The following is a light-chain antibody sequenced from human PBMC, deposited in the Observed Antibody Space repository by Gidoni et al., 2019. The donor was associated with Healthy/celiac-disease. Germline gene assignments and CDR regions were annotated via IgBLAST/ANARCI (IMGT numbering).Light chain of an antibody. CDR3: QQYGSSPTWT. Sequence: ETVLTHSPVTLSLSPGDRATLFCRASQSVSSCYLAWYQQKPGQAPRLLLYGASSKATGIPGRCRGSGSGADFTLTISRLEHEDVAVYYCQQYGSSPTWTFGQGTKVEIK. V-gene: IGKV3-20*01. CDR2: GAS. CDR1: QSVSSCY. J-gene: IGKJ1*01.